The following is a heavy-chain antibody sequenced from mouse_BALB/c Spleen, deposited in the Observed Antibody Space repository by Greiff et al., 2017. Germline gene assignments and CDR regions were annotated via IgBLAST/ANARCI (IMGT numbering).Heavy chain of an antibody. CDR3: ARGSGGFAY. Sequence: EVHLVESGGGLVQPGGSLKLSCAASGFTFSSYTMSWVRQTPEKRLEWVAYISNGGGSTYYPDTVKGRFTISRDNAKNTLYLQMSSLKSEDTAMYYCARGSGGFAYWGQGTLVTVSA. CDR2: ISNGGGST. J-gene: IGHJ3*01. V-gene: IGHV5-12-2*01. CDR1: GFTFSSYT.